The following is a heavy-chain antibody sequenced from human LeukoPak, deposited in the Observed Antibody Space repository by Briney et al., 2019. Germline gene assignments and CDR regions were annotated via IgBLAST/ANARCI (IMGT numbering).Heavy chain of an antibody. CDR3: ARIPDSSGYYNWFDP. V-gene: IGHV1-69*04. CDR1: GGTFSSYA. CDR2: IIPILGIA. J-gene: IGHJ5*02. D-gene: IGHD3-22*01. Sequence: GASVKVSCKASGGTFSSYAISWVRQAPGQGLEWMGRIIPILGIASYAQKFQGRVTTTADKSTSTAYMELSSLRSEDTAVYYCARIPDSSGYYNWFDPWGQGTLVTVSS.